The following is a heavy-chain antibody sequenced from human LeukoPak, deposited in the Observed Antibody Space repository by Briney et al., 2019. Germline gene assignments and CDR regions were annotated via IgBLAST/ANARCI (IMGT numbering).Heavy chain of an antibody. CDR2: ISAYNGNT. V-gene: IGHV1-18*01. CDR3: ASTLGYCSSTSCYELRY. J-gene: IGHJ4*02. D-gene: IGHD2-2*01. CDR1: GYTFTSYG. Sequence: GASVKVSCKASGYTFTSYGISWVRQAPGQGLEWMGWISAYNGNTNYAQKLQGRVTMTTDTSTSTAYMELRSLRSDDTAVYYCASTLGYCSSTSCYELRYWGQGTLVTVSS.